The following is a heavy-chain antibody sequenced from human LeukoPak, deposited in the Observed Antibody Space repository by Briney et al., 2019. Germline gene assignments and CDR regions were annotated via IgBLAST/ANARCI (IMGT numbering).Heavy chain of an antibody. Sequence: GGSLRLSCAASGFTFSSYAMHWVRQAPGKGLEWVAVISYDGSNKYYADSVKGRFTISRDNSKNTLYLQMNSLRAEDTAVYYCANVSPYYFDYWGQGTLVTVSS. J-gene: IGHJ4*02. V-gene: IGHV3-30*04. CDR1: GFTFSSYA. CDR3: ANVSPYYFDY. CDR2: ISYDGSNK.